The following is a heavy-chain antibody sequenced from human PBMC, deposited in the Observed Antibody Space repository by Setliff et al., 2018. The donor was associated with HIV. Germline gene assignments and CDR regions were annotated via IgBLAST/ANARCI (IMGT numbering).Heavy chain of an antibody. J-gene: IGHJ5*02. CDR3: ARGFTTRTTLIRGSILRVGNWFDP. CDR1: GGSFSDYY. V-gene: IGHV4-34*01. CDR2: INHRGST. D-gene: IGHD1-7*01. Sequence: SETLSLTCAVYGGSFSDYYWTWIRQSPGKGLEWIGEINHRGSTNYNPSLKSRVTVSVDTSKYQFSLKLGSVTAADTAVYYCARGFTTRTTLIRGSILRVGNWFDPWGQGTLVTV.